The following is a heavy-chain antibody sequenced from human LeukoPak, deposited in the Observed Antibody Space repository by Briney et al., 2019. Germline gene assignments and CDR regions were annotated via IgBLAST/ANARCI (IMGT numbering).Heavy chain of an antibody. CDR3: AKGGDTAMVSDY. J-gene: IGHJ4*02. D-gene: IGHD5-18*01. V-gene: IGHV3-23*01. CDR2: ISGSGGST. Sequence: QSGGSLRLSCAASGFTFSSYAMSWVRQAPGKGLEWVSAISGSGGSTYYADSVKGRFTSSRDNSKNTLYLQMNSLRAEDTAVYYCAKGGDTAMVSDYWGQGTLVTVSS. CDR1: GFTFSSYA.